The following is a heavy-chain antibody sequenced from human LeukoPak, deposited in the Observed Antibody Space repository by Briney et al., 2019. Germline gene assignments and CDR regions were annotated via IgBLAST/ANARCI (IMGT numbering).Heavy chain of an antibody. D-gene: IGHD4-17*01. CDR2: ISYDGSNK. V-gene: IGHV3-30-3*01. J-gene: IGHJ4*02. CDR3: ARASGYGDYFDY. Sequence: QPGGSLRLSCAASGFTFSSYAMHWVRQAPGKGLEWVAVISYDGSNKYYADSVKGRFTISRDNSKNTLYLQMNSLRAEDTAVYYCARASGYGDYFDYWGQGTLVTVSS. CDR1: GFTFSSYA.